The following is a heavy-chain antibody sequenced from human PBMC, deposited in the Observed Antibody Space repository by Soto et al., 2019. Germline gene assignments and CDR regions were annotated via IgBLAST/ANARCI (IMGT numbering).Heavy chain of an antibody. CDR1: GGSISSGDYY. Sequence: QVQLQESGPGLVKPSQTLSITCTVSGGSISSGDYYWTWIRQPPGKGLEWIGYIYYSGTTFYTPSLKSRITISLDTSKNQFSLKLSSVTVADTAVYDCAREPMTTHAMDVWGQGTTVTVSS. V-gene: IGHV4-30-4*01. D-gene: IGHD4-17*01. CDR2: IYYSGTT. J-gene: IGHJ6*02. CDR3: AREPMTTHAMDV.